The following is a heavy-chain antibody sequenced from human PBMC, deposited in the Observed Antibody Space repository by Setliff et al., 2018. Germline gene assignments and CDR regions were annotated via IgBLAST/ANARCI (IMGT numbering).Heavy chain of an antibody. CDR1: GYNFTGYY. Sequence: ASVKVSCKASGYNFTGYYMYWVRQAPGQGLEWMGWINPNSGGTNYAQKFQGRVTMTRDTSITTAYMELSSLRSDDTAVYYCARVAIMGPPSWGQGTLVTVSS. V-gene: IGHV1-2*02. CDR3: ARVAIMGPPS. CDR2: INPNSGGT. J-gene: IGHJ5*02. D-gene: IGHD3-16*01.